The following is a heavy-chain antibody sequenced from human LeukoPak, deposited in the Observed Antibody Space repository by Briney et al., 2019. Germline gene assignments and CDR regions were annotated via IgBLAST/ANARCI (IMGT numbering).Heavy chain of an antibody. CDR2: IFSSGAT. D-gene: IGHD6-13*01. V-gene: IGHV4-4*08. CDR3: AREGSAAGLPDY. Sequence: SETLSLTCTVSAGSMSGYYWSWIRQPPGKGLEWIGYIFSSGATNYNPSLKSRVTISVDTSKNQFSLKLSSVTAADTAVYYCAREGSAAGLPDYWGQGTLVTVSS. J-gene: IGHJ4*02. CDR1: AGSMSGYY.